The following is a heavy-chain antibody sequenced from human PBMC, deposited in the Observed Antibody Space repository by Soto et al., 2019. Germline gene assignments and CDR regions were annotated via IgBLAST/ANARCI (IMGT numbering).Heavy chain of an antibody. D-gene: IGHD3-22*01. V-gene: IGHV3-7*01. CDR3: ARDRKDSSGYTYYVRANHRSYMDV. CDR1: GFTFSSYW. CDR2: IKQDGSEK. J-gene: IGHJ6*02. Sequence: EVQLVESGGGLVQPGGSLRLSCAASGFTFSSYWMSWVRQAPGKGLEWVANIKQDGSEKYYVDSVKGRFTISRDNAKNSLYLQMNSLRAEDTAVYYCARDRKDSSGYTYYVRANHRSYMDVWGQGTTVTVSS.